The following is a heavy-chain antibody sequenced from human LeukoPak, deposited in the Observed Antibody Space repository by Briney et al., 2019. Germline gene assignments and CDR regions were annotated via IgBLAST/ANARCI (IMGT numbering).Heavy chain of an antibody. CDR2: IIPILGIA. Sequence: SVKVSCKASGGTFSSYAISWVRQAPGQGLEWMGRIIPILGIANYAQKFQGRVTITADKSTSTAYMELSSLRSEDTAVYYCASCDSKGGAVLHVGAFDIWGQGTMVTVSS. D-gene: IGHD3-22*01. CDR3: ASCDSKGGAVLHVGAFDI. V-gene: IGHV1-69*04. CDR1: GGTFSSYA. J-gene: IGHJ3*02.